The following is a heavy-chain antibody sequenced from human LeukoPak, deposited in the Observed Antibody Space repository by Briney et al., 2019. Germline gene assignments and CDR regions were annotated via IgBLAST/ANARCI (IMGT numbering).Heavy chain of an antibody. CDR1: GYTFTNFY. CDR2: MNPNSGNT. V-gene: IGHV1-8*03. D-gene: IGHD3-3*01. Sequence: ASVKVSCMSSGYTFTNFYMHWLRQAPGQGLEWMGWMNPNSGNTGYAQKFQGRVTITRNTSISTAYMELSSLRSEDTAVYYCARFRGSGCVDYWGQGTLVTVSS. CDR3: ARFRGSGCVDY. J-gene: IGHJ4*02.